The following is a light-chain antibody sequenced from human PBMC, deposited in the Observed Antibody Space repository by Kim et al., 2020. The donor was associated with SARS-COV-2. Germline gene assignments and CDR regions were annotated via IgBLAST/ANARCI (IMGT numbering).Light chain of an antibody. Sequence: GQAVTISCTGTSSDIGGFNYVSWYQQRPGNAPRLLIYEVTRRPSGVPDRFSGSRSGNTASLIVSGLRAEDEADYYCISYAGSNNLVFGAGTQLTV. V-gene: IGLV2-8*01. J-gene: IGLJ3*02. CDR3: ISYAGSNNLV. CDR1: SSDIGGFNY. CDR2: EVT.